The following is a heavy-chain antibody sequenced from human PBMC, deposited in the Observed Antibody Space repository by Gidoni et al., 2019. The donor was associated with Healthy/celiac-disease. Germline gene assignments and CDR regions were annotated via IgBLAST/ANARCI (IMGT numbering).Heavy chain of an antibody. V-gene: IGHV4-30-4*01. Sequence: QVQLQESGPGLVKPSQTLSLTCTVSCGSISSGDYYWSWNRQPPGKGLEWIGYIYYSGSTYYNPSLKSRVTISVDTSKNQFSLKLSSVTAADTAVYYCARFKILEWLSNDYWGQGTLVTVSS. CDR3: ARFKILEWLSNDY. CDR2: IYYSGST. D-gene: IGHD3-3*01. CDR1: CGSISSGDYY. J-gene: IGHJ4*02.